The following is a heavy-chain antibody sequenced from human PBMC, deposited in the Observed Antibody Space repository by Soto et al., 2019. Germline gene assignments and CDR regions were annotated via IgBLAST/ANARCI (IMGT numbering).Heavy chain of an antibody. CDR1: GYTFTSYD. Sequence: ASVTVSCKASGYTFTSYDIHWVRQAPGQGLEWMGWINPFNGNTNYAQKFQGRVTMTTDTSTGTAYMQLRSLRSDDTAVYYCARGALTRPFDYWGQGTLVTVSS. CDR3: ARGALTRPFDY. V-gene: IGHV1-18*01. CDR2: INPFNGNT. J-gene: IGHJ4*02. D-gene: IGHD7-27*01.